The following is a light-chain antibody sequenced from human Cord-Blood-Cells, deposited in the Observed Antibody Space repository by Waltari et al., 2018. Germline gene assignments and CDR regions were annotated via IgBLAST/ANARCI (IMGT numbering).Light chain of an antibody. CDR2: VAS. Sequence: QMTQSTLSLSVSVGHRDTHTSQATQDLSHYLNWYQQKPGKAPTLLIYVASNLETGVPSRLSGSGSGTDFTFAISSLQPEDIATYYCQQYDNLPLTFGGGTKVEIK. V-gene: IGKV1-33*01. CDR1: QDLSHY. CDR3: QQYDNLPLT. J-gene: IGKJ4*01.